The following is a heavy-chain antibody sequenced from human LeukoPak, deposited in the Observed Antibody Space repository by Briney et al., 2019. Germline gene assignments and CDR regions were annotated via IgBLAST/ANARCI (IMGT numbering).Heavy chain of an antibody. J-gene: IGHJ5*02. Sequence: GGSLRLSCAASGFSVSSSYMNWARQAQGRGLEWVSVFFRGGDTYYGDSVKGRFTISRDDSKNTVYLQMNSLRAEDTAVYYCVRQSFTYNSGWYWVDHWGQGTLVTVSS. CDR1: GFSVSSSY. CDR3: VRQSFTYNSGWYWVDH. D-gene: IGHD6-19*01. V-gene: IGHV3-53*01. CDR2: FFRGGDT.